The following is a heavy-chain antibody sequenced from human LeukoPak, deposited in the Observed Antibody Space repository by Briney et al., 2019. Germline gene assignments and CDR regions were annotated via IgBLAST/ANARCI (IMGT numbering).Heavy chain of an antibody. V-gene: IGHV4-39*01. CDR1: GGSISSSSYY. D-gene: IGHD3-10*01. J-gene: IGHJ4*02. CDR3: ARGVLRSGSVDY. Sequence: SETLSLTCTVSGGSISSSSYYWGWIRQPPGKGLEWIGSIYYSGSTYYNPSLTSRVTISVDTSKNQFSLKLSSVTAADTAVYYCARGVLRSGSVDYWGQGTLVTVSS. CDR2: IYYSGST.